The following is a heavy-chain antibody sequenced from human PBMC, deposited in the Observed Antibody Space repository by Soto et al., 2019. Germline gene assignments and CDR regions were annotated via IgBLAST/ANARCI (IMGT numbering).Heavy chain of an antibody. CDR1: GFIFSTYA. D-gene: IGHD3-16*01. CDR2: ISAGGGST. V-gene: IGHV3-23*01. Sequence: PGGSLRLSCAASGFIFSTYAMSWVRQAPGKGLEWVSVISAGGGSTYYADSVKGRFTISRDNSKNTLYLQMNSLRAEDTAVYYCAKNLGMGDGYVFDYWGQGTLVTVSS. J-gene: IGHJ4*02. CDR3: AKNLGMGDGYVFDY.